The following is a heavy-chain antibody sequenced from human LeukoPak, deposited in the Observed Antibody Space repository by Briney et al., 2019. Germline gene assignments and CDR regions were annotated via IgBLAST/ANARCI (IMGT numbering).Heavy chain of an antibody. D-gene: IGHD3-10*01. Sequence: PSETLSLTCTVSGGSISSGGYYWSWIRQHPGKGLEWIGYIYYSGSTYYNPSLKSRVTISVDTSKNQFSLKLSSVTAADTAVYYCARGHTITMVRGVIILDYFDYWGQGTLVTVSS. CDR2: IYYSGST. CDR1: GGSISSGGYY. CDR3: ARGHTITMVRGVIILDYFDY. J-gene: IGHJ4*02. V-gene: IGHV4-31*03.